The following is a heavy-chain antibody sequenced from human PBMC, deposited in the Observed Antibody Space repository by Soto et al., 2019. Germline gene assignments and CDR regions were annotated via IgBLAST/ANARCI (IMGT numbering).Heavy chain of an antibody. D-gene: IGHD2-15*01. CDR1: GGSINTYY. V-gene: IGHV4-4*07. CDR3: EREHKVVNDFEF. CDR2: IYSSGAT. Sequence: QVQLQESGPGLVKPSETLSLSCIVSGGSINTYYWNWIRQPAGKGLEWIGRIYSSGATNYNPSLKSRVTMSVDTCENHFSLRLRSVTTADTAVYYCEREHKVVNDFEFWGKGSWSPSPQ. J-gene: IGHJ4*03.